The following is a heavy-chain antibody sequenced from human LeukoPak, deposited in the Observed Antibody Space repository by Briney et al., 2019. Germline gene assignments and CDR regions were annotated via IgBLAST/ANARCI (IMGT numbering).Heavy chain of an antibody. V-gene: IGHV4-4*07. CDR3: ARASVGGLAAFDI. J-gene: IGHJ3*02. D-gene: IGHD3-16*01. CDR1: GGSLSSYY. CDR2: IYTSGST. Sequence: PSETLSLTCPVSGGSLSSYYWSWIRQPAGKGLEWIGRIYTSGSTNYNPSLQSRVTMSVDTSKNQFSLTLRSVTAAGAAGYYCARASVGGLAAFDIWGEGTMVTVSS.